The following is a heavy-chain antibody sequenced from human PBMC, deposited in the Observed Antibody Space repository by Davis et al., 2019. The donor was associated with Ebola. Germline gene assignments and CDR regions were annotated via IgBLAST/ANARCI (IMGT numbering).Heavy chain of an antibody. Sequence: SETLSLTCTVSGGSISSYYWSWIRQPPGKGLEWIGYIYYSGSTNYNPSLKSRVTILVDTSKNQFSLKLSSVTAADTAVYYCARDGYNYSYFDYWGQGTLVTVSS. CDR3: ARDGYNYSYFDY. CDR1: GGSISSYY. D-gene: IGHD5-24*01. J-gene: IGHJ4*02. V-gene: IGHV4-59*01. CDR2: IYYSGST.